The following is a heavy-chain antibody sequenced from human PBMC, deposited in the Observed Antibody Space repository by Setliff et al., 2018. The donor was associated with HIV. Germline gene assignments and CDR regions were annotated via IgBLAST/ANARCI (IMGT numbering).Heavy chain of an antibody. CDR3: ARMNYGSGLASYFDY. Sequence: TLSLPCNVSGDSLTSGYYWAWIRQPPGKGLEWIASMHYAGTTEYNPSLKSRLTMSLDTSRNHFSLNLKSVTAADTAVYFCARMNYGSGLASYFDYWGQGTLVTVSS. V-gene: IGHV4-38-2*02. D-gene: IGHD3-10*01. J-gene: IGHJ4*02. CDR2: MHYAGTT. CDR1: GDSLTSGYY.